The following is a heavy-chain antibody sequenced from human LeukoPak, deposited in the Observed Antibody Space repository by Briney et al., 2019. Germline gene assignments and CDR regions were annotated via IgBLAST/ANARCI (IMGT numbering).Heavy chain of an antibody. D-gene: IGHD6-6*01. V-gene: IGHV4-4*07. J-gene: IGHJ4*03. CDR3: AREGTIASRGYFDY. Sequence: FETLSLTRTVSGDSISSYYWSWIRQPAGKGLEWIGRIYTSGSTNYNPSLNSRVTMSVDTSKNQFSLKLSSVTAADTAVYYCAREGTIASRGYFDYWGEGTLASVSS. CDR1: GDSISSYY. CDR2: IYTSGST.